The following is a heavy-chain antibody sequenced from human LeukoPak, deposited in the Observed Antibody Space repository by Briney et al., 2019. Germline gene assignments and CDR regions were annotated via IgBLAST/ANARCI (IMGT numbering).Heavy chain of an antibody. CDR1: GFTFNSYS. D-gene: IGHD6-19*01. J-gene: IGHJ4*02. Sequence: GGSLRLSCAVSGFTFNSYSMNWVRQAPGMGLVWVSRINSDGSSTSYADSVKGRFTISRDNAKNTLYLQMNSLRAEDTAVYYCARDREIGGIAVAGSFDYWGQGTLVTVSS. V-gene: IGHV3-74*01. CDR3: ARDREIGGIAVAGSFDY. CDR2: INSDGSST.